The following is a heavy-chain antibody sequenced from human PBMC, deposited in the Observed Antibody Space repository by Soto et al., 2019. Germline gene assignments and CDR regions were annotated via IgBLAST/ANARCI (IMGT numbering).Heavy chain of an antibody. J-gene: IGHJ4*02. V-gene: IGHV3-23*04. CDR3: AKDLQWLRPFDY. Sequence: QLVQSGPEVKKPGTSVKVSCKASGFTFSSYAMSWVRQAPGKGLEWVSAISGSGGSTYYADSVKGRFTISRDNSKNTLYLQMNSLRAEDTAVYYCAKDLQWLRPFDYWGQGTLVTVSS. CDR1: GFTFSSYA. D-gene: IGHD5-12*01. CDR2: ISGSGGST.